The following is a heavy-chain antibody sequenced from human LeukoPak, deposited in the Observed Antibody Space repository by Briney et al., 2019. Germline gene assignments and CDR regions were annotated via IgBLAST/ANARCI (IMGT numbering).Heavy chain of an antibody. CDR2: IYYSGST. J-gene: IGHJ4*02. CDR1: GGSISSGGYY. CDR3: ARATPEWLLYDY. D-gene: IGHD3-3*01. Sequence: SQTLSLTCTVSGGSISSGGYYWSWIRQHPGTGLEWIGYIYYSGSTYYNPSLKSRVTISVDTSKNQFSLKLSSVTAADTAVYYCARATPEWLLYDYWGQGTLVTVSS. V-gene: IGHV4-31*03.